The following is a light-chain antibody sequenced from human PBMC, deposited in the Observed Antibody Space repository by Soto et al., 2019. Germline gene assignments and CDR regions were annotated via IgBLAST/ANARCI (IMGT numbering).Light chain of an antibody. CDR2: EVS. V-gene: IGLV2-23*02. J-gene: IGLJ1*01. CDR1: SSDVGSYNL. CDR3: CSYAGSRTYV. Sequence: QSVLTQPASESGSPGQSITISCTGTSSDVGSYNLVSWYQQHPGKAPKVMIYEVSKRPSGVPNRFSGSKSGNTASLTISGLQAEDEADYYCCSYAGSRTYVFGTGTKVTVL.